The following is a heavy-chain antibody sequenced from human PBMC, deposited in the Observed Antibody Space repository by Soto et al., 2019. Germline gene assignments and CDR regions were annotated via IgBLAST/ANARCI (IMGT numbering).Heavy chain of an antibody. Sequence: GGSLRLPCAASGFTFSSYWMSWVRQAPGKGLEWVANIKQDGSEKYYVDSVKGRFTISRDNAKNSLYLQMNSLRAEDTAVYYCARDLKITVRGVSDYWGQGTLVTVSS. J-gene: IGHJ4*02. D-gene: IGHD3-10*01. CDR2: IKQDGSEK. CDR1: GFTFSSYW. CDR3: ARDLKITVRGVSDY. V-gene: IGHV3-7*01.